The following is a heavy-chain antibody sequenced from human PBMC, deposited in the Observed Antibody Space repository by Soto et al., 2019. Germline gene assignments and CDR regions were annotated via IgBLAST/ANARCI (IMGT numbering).Heavy chain of an antibody. CDR2: IDPSDSYT. CDR1: GYSFTSYW. V-gene: IGHV5-10-1*03. CDR3: ARRIMGIAADKNWFDP. Sequence: EVQLVQSGAEVKKPGESLRISCKGSGYSFTSYWISWVRQMPGKGLEWMGRIDPSDSYTNYSPSFQGHVTISADKSISTAYLQWSSLKASDTAMYYCARRIMGIAADKNWFDPWGQGTLVTVSS. J-gene: IGHJ5*02. D-gene: IGHD6-13*01.